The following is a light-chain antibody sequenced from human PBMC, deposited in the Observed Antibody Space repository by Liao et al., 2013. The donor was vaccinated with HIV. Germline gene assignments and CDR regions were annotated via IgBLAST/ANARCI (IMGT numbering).Light chain of an antibody. CDR2: EDT. CDR1: KLGDKY. Sequence: SYEVTQPPSVSVSPGQTASITCSGDKLGDKYGCWYQQKPGQSPVLVIYEDTKRPSGIPERFSGSHSGNTATLTINRVEAGDEADYYCQAWDSSTVVFGGGTKLTVL. V-gene: IGLV3-1*01. CDR3: QAWDSSTVV. J-gene: IGLJ2*01.